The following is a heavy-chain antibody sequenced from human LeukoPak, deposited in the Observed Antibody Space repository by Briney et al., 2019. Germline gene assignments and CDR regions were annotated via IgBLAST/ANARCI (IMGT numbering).Heavy chain of an antibody. J-gene: IGHJ3*02. D-gene: IGHD3-9*01. V-gene: IGHV3-30-3*01. CDR1: GFTFSSYA. CDR3: ARERGATGYLDAFDI. Sequence: PGGSLRLSCAASGFTFSSYAMNWVRQAPGKGLEWVAVISHDGTNKYNADSVKGRFTIFRDNSRNTLYLQMNSLRAEDPAVYYCARERGATGYLDAFDIWGQGTMVTVSS. CDR2: ISHDGTNK.